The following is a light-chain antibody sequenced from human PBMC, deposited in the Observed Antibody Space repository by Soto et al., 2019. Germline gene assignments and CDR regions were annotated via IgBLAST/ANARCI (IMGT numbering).Light chain of an antibody. CDR3: QPSYSSPLT. Sequence: DIQMTQSPSSLSASVGDRVTITCRSSQPISTYLNWYQQKAGRGPKLLIFSGSSLKRGVPSRFTGSGSGTEITHTISSLQPDDIATYYCQPSYSSPLTFGQGTRPE. CDR2: SGS. CDR1: QPISTY. V-gene: IGKV1-39*01. J-gene: IGKJ2*01.